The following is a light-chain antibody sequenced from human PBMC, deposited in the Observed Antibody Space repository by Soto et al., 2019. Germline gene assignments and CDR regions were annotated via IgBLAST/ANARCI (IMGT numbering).Light chain of an antibody. CDR2: AAS. Sequence: DIQMTQSPSSLSASVGDRVTITCRASQGIRSGLGWYQQKPGKAPKRLIDAASSLQSGVPSRFSGSGSGTEFTLTISSLQPEDFATYYCQQVSGYPLSFGGGTKVDIK. CDR1: QGIRSG. V-gene: IGKV1-17*01. J-gene: IGKJ4*01. CDR3: QQVSGYPLS.